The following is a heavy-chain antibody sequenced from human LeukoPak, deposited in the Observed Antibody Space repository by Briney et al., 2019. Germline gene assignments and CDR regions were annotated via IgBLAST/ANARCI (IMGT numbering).Heavy chain of an antibody. J-gene: IGHJ4*02. CDR1: GGSISSSSYY. D-gene: IGHD6-19*01. CDR2: IYYSGST. Sequence: SDTLSLTCTVSGGSISSSSYYWGWIRQPPGKGLEWIGYIYYSGSTNYNPSLKSRVTISVDTSKNQFSLKLSSVTAADTAVYYCARVVRYSSGWYLSGFDYWGQGTLVTVSS. CDR3: ARVVRYSSGWYLSGFDY. V-gene: IGHV4-61*05.